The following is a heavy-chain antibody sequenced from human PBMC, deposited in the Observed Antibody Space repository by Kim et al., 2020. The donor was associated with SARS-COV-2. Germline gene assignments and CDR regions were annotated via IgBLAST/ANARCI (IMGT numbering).Heavy chain of an antibody. CDR2: IERDGST. CDR3: TRGGDRRGDY. V-gene: IGHV3-74*01. CDR1: GFTFSKYW. Sequence: GGSLRLSCAASGFTFSKYWMHWVRQAPGEGLVWVSRIERDGSTRYADSVKGRFTISRDNAKNTLYLQMNSLRVEDTAVYYCTRGGDRRGDYWGQGTLVTV. J-gene: IGHJ4*02. D-gene: IGHD3-10*01.